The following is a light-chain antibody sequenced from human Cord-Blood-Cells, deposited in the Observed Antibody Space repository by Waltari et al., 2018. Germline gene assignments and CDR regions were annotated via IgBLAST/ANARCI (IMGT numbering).Light chain of an antibody. Sequence: QSALTQPASVSGSPGPSITISCTGTSSDVGSYNIVSWFQQNPGKAPKLMIDEGSKRPSGVSNRFAGSKSGNTASLTISGLQAEDEADYYCCSYAGSSTWVFGGGTKLTVL. V-gene: IGLV2-23*01. CDR1: SSDVGSYNI. J-gene: IGLJ3*02. CDR3: CSYAGSSTWV. CDR2: EGS.